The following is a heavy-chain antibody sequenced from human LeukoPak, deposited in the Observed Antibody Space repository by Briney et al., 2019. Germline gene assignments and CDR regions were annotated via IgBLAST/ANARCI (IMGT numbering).Heavy chain of an antibody. CDR3: AREGSAMDAFDI. J-gene: IGHJ3*02. Sequence: GASVNVSCKASGGTFSRYAISWVRQAPGQGLEWMGGIIPIFGTANYAQKFQGRVTITADGSTSTAYMELSSLRSEDTAVYYCAREGSAMDAFDIWGQGPMVTVSS. CDR1: GGTFSRYA. V-gene: IGHV1-69*13. D-gene: IGHD6-25*01. CDR2: IIPIFGTA.